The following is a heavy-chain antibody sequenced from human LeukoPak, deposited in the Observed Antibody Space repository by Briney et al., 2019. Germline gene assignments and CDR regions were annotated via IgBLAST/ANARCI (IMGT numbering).Heavy chain of an antibody. D-gene: IGHD5-12*01. CDR2: SSSSGST. V-gene: IGHV4-61*01. CDR3: ARVLGGYQNYYMDV. Sequence: SETLSLTCTVSGDSLGGSIRNFYCRWIRHPPGKGMERIGFSSSSGSTIYNRSIETRVTISEDASKKRFTLNLRSVTAADTAVYYCARVLGGYQNYYMDVWGKGTTVTVSS. J-gene: IGHJ6*03. CDR1: GDSLGGSIRNFY.